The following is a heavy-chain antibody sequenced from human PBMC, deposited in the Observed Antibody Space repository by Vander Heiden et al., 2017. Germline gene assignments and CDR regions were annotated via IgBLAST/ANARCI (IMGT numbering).Heavy chain of an antibody. Sequence: QVHLVESGGGVVQPGTSLRLSCAASGFSFGVYGRHWVRQAPGKGLDWVAVVGHDGRNEAYAASVRGRFTISRDNAENTLFLQMNSLRAEDTAVYYCARDLNIGYFDYWGQGALVSVSS. D-gene: IGHD3-22*01. CDR3: ARDLNIGYFDY. V-gene: IGHV3-33*01. J-gene: IGHJ4*02. CDR1: GFSFGVYG. CDR2: VGHDGRNE.